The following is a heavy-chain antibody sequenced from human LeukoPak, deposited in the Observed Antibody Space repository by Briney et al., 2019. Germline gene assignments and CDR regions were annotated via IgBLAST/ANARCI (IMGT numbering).Heavy chain of an antibody. CDR3: ARHLRPEWWELLTKRPNWFDP. CDR1: GGSISSYY. Sequence: PSETLSLTCTVSGGSISSYYWSWIRQPPGKGLEWIGYIYYSGSTNYNPSLKSRVTIAVDKSKNQFSLKLSSVTAADTAVYYCARHLRPEWWELLTKRPNWFDPWGQGTLVTVSS. D-gene: IGHD1-26*01. CDR2: IYYSGST. J-gene: IGHJ5*01. V-gene: IGHV4-59*08.